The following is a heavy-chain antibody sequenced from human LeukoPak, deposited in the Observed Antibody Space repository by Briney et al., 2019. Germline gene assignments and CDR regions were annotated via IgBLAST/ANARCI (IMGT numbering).Heavy chain of an antibody. CDR2: ISGSGGST. CDR3: ARDYCSGGSCYSAWPRDRVIFDY. J-gene: IGHJ4*02. V-gene: IGHV3-23*01. Sequence: PGGSLRLSCAASGFTFSSYGMSWVRQAPGKGLEWVPAISGSGGSTYYADSVKGRFTISRDNSKSTLYLQMNSLRAEDTAVYYCARDYCSGGSCYSAWPRDRVIFDYWGQGTLVTVSS. CDR1: GFTFSSYG. D-gene: IGHD2-15*01.